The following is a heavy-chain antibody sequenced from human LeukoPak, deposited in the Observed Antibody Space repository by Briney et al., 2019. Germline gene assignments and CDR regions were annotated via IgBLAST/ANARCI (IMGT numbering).Heavy chain of an antibody. CDR2: TSSDLNVK. Sequence: GGSVRLSCAASGFTFSSIGLNWVRQAPGKGLEWVAVTSSDLNVKLYADSVKGRFTISRVNSRSTLYLQMNSLRPEDTAIYYCAREGYYGSGSPPSLYFDYWGQGTLVTVSS. V-gene: IGHV3-30*03. J-gene: IGHJ4*02. CDR3: AREGYYGSGSPPSLYFDY. D-gene: IGHD3-10*01. CDR1: GFTFSSIG.